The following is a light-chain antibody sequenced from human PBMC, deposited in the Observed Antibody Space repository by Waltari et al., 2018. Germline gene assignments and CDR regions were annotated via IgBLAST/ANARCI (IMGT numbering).Light chain of an antibody. CDR2: SAS. Sequence: DIQMTQSPSSLSASVGDRVTITCRASQSVTRYLNWYQQKPGKAPKLLIYSASSLQGGVPARFSGSGSGTDFTFTISSLQPGDSATYYCQQSSSSPLSCGGGTKVEIK. V-gene: IGKV1-39*01. CDR3: QQSSSSPLS. CDR1: QSVTRY. J-gene: IGKJ4*01.